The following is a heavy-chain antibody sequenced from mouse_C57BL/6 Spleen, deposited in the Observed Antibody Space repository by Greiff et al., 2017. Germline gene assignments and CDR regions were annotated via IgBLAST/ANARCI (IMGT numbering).Heavy chain of an antibody. D-gene: IGHD1-1*01. CDR2: INPGSGGT. V-gene: IGHV1-54*01. J-gene: IGHJ4*01. CDR1: GYAFTNYL. Sequence: VKLMESGAELVRPGTSVKVSCKASGYAFTNYLIEWVKQRPGQGLEWIGVINPGSGGTNYNEKFKGKATLTADKSSSTAYMQLSSLTSEDSAVYFCARGGYYGSSDGDAMDDWGKGTSVTVSS. CDR3: ARGGYYGSSDGDAMDD.